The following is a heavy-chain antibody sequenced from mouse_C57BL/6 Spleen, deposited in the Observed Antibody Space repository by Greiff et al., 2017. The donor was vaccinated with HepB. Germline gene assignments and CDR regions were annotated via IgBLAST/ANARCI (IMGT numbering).Heavy chain of an antibody. Sequence: QVQLQQSGPELVKPGASVKLSCKASGYTFTSYDINWVKQRPGQGLEWIGWIYPRDGSTKYNEKFKSKATLTVDTSSSTAYMELHSLTSEDSAVYFCARTLYYYGSRRGDLDYWGQGTSVTVSS. CDR3: ARTLYYYGSRRGDLDY. CDR2: IYPRDGST. V-gene: IGHV1-85*01. CDR1: GYTFTSYD. J-gene: IGHJ4*01. D-gene: IGHD1-1*01.